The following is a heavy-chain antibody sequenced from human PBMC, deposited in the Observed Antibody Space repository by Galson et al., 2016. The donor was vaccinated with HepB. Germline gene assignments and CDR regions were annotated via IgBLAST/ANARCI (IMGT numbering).Heavy chain of an antibody. Sequence: SVKVSCKASGGTFSSHTISWVRQAPGQGLVWMGRIIPILDTTNYAQKFQGRVTITADKSTSTAYMDLSSLRSEDTAVYYCALALRGGYDYYGMDVWGKGITVTVSS. CDR1: GGTFSSHT. J-gene: IGHJ6*04. CDR2: IIPILDTT. CDR3: ALALRGGYDYYGMDV. V-gene: IGHV1-69*08. D-gene: IGHD4/OR15-4a*01.